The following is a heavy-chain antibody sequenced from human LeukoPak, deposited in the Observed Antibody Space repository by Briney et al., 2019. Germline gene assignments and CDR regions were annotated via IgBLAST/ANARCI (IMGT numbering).Heavy chain of an antibody. CDR3: ARGTLRYFVDY. CDR1: GGSVSSGDYY. V-gene: IGHV4-30-4*01. D-gene: IGHD3-9*01. Sequence: SETLSLTCTVSGGSVSSGDYYWSWIRQPPGTGLEWIGYIYYSGSTYYNPSLKSRVTISVDTSKNQFSLRLSSVTAADTAVYYCARGTLRYFVDYWGQGTLVTVSS. J-gene: IGHJ4*02. CDR2: IYYSGST.